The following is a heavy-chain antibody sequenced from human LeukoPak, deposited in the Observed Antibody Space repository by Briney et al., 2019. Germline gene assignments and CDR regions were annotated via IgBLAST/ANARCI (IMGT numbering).Heavy chain of an antibody. CDR1: GFTFSSYW. V-gene: IGHV3-7*03. J-gene: IGHJ6*02. CDR2: INHNGNVN. CDR3: ARGGGLDA. Sequence: GGSLRLSCAASGFTFSSYWMNWARQAPGKGLEWVASINHNGNVNYYVDSVKGRFTISRDNAKNTLYLQMSNLRAEDTAVYFCARGGGLDAWGQGATVTVSS. D-gene: IGHD3-16*01.